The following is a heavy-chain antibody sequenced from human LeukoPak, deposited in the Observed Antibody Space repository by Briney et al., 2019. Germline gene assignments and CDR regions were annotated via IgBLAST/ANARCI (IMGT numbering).Heavy chain of an antibody. Sequence: SGGSLRLSCAASGFTVSSNYMSWVRQAPGKGLEWVSVIYSGGSTYYADSVKGRFTISRDNSKNTLYLQMNSLRAEDTAVYYCARAFNYGSGSNYYYYMDVWGKGTTVTVSS. CDR1: GFTVSSNY. CDR3: ARAFNYGSGSNYYYYMDV. CDR2: IYSGGST. J-gene: IGHJ6*03. D-gene: IGHD3-10*01. V-gene: IGHV3-53*01.